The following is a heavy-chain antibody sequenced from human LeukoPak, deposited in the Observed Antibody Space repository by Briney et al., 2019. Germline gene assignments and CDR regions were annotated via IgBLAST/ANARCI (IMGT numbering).Heavy chain of an antibody. V-gene: IGHV4-30-4*07. CDR1: GGSISSGGYS. CDR3: ARNGVPAAFDY. J-gene: IGHJ4*02. Sequence: SQTLSLTCAVSGGSISSGGYSWSWIRQPPGTGLEWIGYIYYSGSTYYNPSLKSRVTISVDTSKNQFSLKLNSVTAADTAVYYCARNGVPAAFDYWGQGTLVTVSS. D-gene: IGHD3-10*01. CDR2: IYYSGST.